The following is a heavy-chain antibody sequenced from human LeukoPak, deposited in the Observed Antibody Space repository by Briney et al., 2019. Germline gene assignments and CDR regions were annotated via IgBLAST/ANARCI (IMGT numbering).Heavy chain of an antibody. J-gene: IGHJ5*02. CDR2: INPNSGGT. V-gene: IGHV1-2*02. CDR1: GYTFTGYY. CDR3: AREIEEQLVGVNWFDP. D-gene: IGHD6-6*01. Sequence: EASVKVSCKASGYTFTGYYMHWVRQAPGQGLEWMGWINPNSGGTNYAQKFQGRVTMTRDTSISTAYMELSRLRSDDTAVYYCAREIEEQLVGVNWFDPWGQGTLVTVSS.